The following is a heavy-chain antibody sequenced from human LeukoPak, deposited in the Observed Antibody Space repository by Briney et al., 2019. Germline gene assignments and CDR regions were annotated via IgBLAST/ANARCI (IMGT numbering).Heavy chain of an antibody. V-gene: IGHV4-59*01. Sequence: SSETLSLTCTVSGGSISSYHWSWIRQSPGKGLEWIGYIYYSGSTNYNPSLKSRVTISVDTSKNQFSLKLSSVTAADTAVYYCARGPHTGVNYYDSSGYYYWGQGTLVTVSS. CDR1: GGSISSYH. D-gene: IGHD3-22*01. CDR2: IYYSGST. CDR3: ARGPHTGVNYYDSSGYYY. J-gene: IGHJ4*02.